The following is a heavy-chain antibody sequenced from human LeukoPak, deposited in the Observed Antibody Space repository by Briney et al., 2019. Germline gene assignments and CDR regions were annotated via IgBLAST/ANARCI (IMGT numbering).Heavy chain of an antibody. J-gene: IGHJ6*02. CDR3: ARLVGATFALYGMDV. Sequence: PSETLSLTCTVSGGSISSYYWSWIRQPPGKGLEWIGYIYYSGSTNYNPSLKSRVTISVDTSKNQFSLKLSSVTAADTAVYYCARLVGATFALYGMDVWGQGTTVTVSS. D-gene: IGHD1-26*01. CDR2: IYYSGST. V-gene: IGHV4-59*08. CDR1: GGSISSYY.